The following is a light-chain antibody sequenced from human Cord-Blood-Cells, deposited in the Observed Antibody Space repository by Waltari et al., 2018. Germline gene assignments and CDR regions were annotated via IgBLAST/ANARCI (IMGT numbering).Light chain of an antibody. J-gene: IGKJ4*01. CDR2: GAS. V-gene: IGKV3-20*01. CDR1: QSVSSSY. Sequence: EIVLTQSPGTLYLSPGERAPLSCRASQSVSSSYLAWYQQKPGQAPRLLIYGASSRATGIPDRFSGSGSGTDFTLTISRLEPEDFAVYYCQQYGSSSTFGGGTKVEIK. CDR3: QQYGSSST.